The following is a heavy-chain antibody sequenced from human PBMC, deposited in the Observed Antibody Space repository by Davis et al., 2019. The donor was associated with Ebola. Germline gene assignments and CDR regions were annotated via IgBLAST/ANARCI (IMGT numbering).Heavy chain of an antibody. D-gene: IGHD2-8*02. CDR3: ARATYW. CDR1: GFTFSSYA. CDR2: ISGSGGST. Sequence: GESLKISCAASGFTFSSYAMSWVRQAPGKGLEWVSAISGSGGSTYYADSVKGRFTISRDNAKNSLYLQMNSLRAEDTAVYYCARATYWWGQGTLVTVSS. V-gene: IGHV3-23*01. J-gene: IGHJ4*02.